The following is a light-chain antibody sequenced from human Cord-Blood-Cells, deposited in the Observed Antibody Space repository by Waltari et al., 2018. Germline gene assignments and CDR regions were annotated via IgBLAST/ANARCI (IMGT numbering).Light chain of an antibody. CDR3: QTWGTGMV. Sequence: QLVLTQSPPASASLGASVKLTCTLSSGHSSYAIAWHQQQPEKGPRYLMKLNSDGSHSKGDGIPDRFSGSSSGAERYLTISSLQSEDEADYYCQTWGTGMVFGGGTKLTVL. CDR1: SGHSSYA. V-gene: IGLV4-69*01. J-gene: IGLJ3*02. CDR2: LNSDGSH.